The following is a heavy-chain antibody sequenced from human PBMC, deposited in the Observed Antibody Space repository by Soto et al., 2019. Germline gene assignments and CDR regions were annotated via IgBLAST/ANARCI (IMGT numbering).Heavy chain of an antibody. CDR2: IYSGGST. CDR3: ARVVIATYYYYMDV. Sequence: GGSLRLSCAASGFTASSNYMSWVRQAPGKGLEWVSVIYSGGSTYYADSVKGRFTISRDNSKNTLYLQMNSLRAEDTAVYYCARVVIATYYYYMDVWGKGTTVTVSS. CDR1: GFTASSNY. D-gene: IGHD2-21*01. V-gene: IGHV3-66*01. J-gene: IGHJ6*03.